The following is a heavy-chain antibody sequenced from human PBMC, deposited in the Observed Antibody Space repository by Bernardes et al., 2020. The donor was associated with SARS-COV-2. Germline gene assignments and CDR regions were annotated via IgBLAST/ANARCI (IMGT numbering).Heavy chain of an antibody. CDR3: ARVGSKQQLVGADLDY. J-gene: IGHJ4*02. D-gene: IGHD6-13*01. CDR1: GFTFSDYY. Sequence: GSLRLSCAASGFTFSDYYMSWIRQAPGKGLEWVSYISSSSSYTNYADSVKGRFTISRDNAKNSLYLQMNSLRAEDTAVYYCARVGSKQQLVGADLDYWGQGSLVTVSA. CDR2: ISSSSSYT. V-gene: IGHV3-11*05.